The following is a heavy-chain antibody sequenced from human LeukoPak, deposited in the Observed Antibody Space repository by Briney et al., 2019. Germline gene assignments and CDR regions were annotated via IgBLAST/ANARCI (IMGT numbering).Heavy chain of an antibody. J-gene: IGHJ4*02. CDR1: GFTFSSYA. V-gene: IGHV3-23*01. CDR2: ISGSGGST. D-gene: IGHD3-9*01. Sequence: GGSLRLSCAASGFTFSSYAMSWVRQAPGKGLEWVSAISGSGGSTYYADSVKGRFTISRDNSKNTLYLQMNSLRAEDTAVYYCAKDLMKYYDISTGYPHWGQGTLVTVSS. CDR3: AKDLMKYYDISTGYPH.